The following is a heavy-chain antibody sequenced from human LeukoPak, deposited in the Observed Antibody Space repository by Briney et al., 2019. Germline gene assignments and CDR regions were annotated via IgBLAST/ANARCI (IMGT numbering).Heavy chain of an antibody. CDR1: GFTFSDYY. CDR3: AKVSRQYYYDSSGSY. V-gene: IGHV3-11*01. CDR2: ISSSGSTI. Sequence: GGSLRLSCAASGFTFSDYYMSWIRQAPGKGLEWVSYISSSGSTIYYADSVKGRFTISRDNAKNSLYLQMNSLRAEDTAVYYCAKVSRQYYYDSSGSYWGQGTLVTVSS. J-gene: IGHJ4*02. D-gene: IGHD3-22*01.